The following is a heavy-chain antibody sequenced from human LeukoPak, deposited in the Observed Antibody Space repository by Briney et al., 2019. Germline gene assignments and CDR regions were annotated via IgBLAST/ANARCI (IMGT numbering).Heavy chain of an antibody. CDR2: ISGSGGST. V-gene: IGHV3-23*01. CDR1: GFTFSSYA. CDR3: ASGKFSSSWYNFDY. J-gene: IGHJ4*02. Sequence: GGSLRLSCAASGFTFSSYAMSWVRQAPGKGLEWVSAISGSGGSTYYADSVKGRFTISRDNAKNSLYLQMNSLRAEDTAVYYCASGKFSSSWYNFDYWGQGTLVTVSS. D-gene: IGHD6-13*01.